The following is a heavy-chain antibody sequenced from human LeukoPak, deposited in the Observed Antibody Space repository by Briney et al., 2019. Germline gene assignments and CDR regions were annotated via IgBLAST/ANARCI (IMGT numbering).Heavy chain of an antibody. V-gene: IGHV4-34*01. CDR1: GGSFSGYY. CDR2: INHSGST. Sequence: SETLSLTCAVYGGSFSGYYWSWIRQPPGKGLEWIGEINHSGSTNYNPSLKSRVTISVDTSKNQFSLKLSSVTAADTAVYYCARVQLWSPYYYYGMDVRGKGTTVTVSS. J-gene: IGHJ6*04. D-gene: IGHD5-18*01. CDR3: ARVQLWSPYYYYGMDV.